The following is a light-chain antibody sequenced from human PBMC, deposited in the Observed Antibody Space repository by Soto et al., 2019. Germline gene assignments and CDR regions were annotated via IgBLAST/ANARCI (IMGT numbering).Light chain of an antibody. J-gene: IGKJ1*01. Sequence: AIGTTQSPASLSASTGDRATITCRASQGISSYLAWYQQKPGKAPKLLIYAASTWQRGVPSRFSASGSGTEFALTISSLQPDDFATYYCQHYNNYSEAFGQGTKVDIK. CDR2: AAS. CDR3: QHYNNYSEA. V-gene: IGKV1-8*01. CDR1: QGISSY.